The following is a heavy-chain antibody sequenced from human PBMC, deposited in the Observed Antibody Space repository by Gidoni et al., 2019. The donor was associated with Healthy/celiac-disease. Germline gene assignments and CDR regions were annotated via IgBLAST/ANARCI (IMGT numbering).Heavy chain of an antibody. CDR3: AREWASYGPYFDY. V-gene: IGHV3-30*01. CDR2: ISYDGSNK. D-gene: IGHD5-18*01. J-gene: IGHJ4*02. CDR1: GFTFSSYA. Sequence: QVQLVESGGGVVQPGRSLRLSCAASGFTFSSYAMHWVRQAPGKGLEWVAVISYDGSNKYYADSVKGRFTISRDNSKNTLYLQMNSLRAEDTAVYYCAREWASYGPYFDYWGQGTLVTVSS.